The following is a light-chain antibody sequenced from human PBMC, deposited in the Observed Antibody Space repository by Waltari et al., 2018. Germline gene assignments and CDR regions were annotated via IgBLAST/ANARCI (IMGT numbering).Light chain of an antibody. CDR3: ASWDGSLGGVI. Sequence: QSVLSQPPSASGTPGQRVTISCSGTNYNIGHNYVSWYHQLPGTAPKLLIYRNNQRPSGVPDRFSGSKSGTSASLAISGLRSEDEAHYYCASWDGSLGGVIFGGGTKLTVL. V-gene: IGLV1-47*01. J-gene: IGLJ2*01. CDR1: NYNIGHNY. CDR2: RNN.